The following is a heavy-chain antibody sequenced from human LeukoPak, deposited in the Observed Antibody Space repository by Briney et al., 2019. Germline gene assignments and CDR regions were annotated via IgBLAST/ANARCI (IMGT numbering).Heavy chain of an antibody. V-gene: IGHV4-34*01. Sequence: SETLSLTCAVYGGSFSGYYWSWIRQPPGKGLEWIGEINHSGSTNYNPSLKSRVTISVDTSKNQFSLKLSSVTAADTAVYYCARTSRGVGATYYYMDVWGKGTTATISS. CDR1: GGSFSGYY. CDR3: ARTSRGVGATYYYMDV. J-gene: IGHJ6*03. CDR2: INHSGST. D-gene: IGHD1-26*01.